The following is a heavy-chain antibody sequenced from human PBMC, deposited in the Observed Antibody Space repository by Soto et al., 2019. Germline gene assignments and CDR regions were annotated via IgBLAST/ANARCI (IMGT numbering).Heavy chain of an antibody. CDR2: ISYDGSNK. CDR1: GFTFSSYG. CDR3: AKARHSSSWYYFDY. D-gene: IGHD6-13*01. Sequence: QVQLVESGGGVVQPGRSLRLSCAASGFTFSSYGMHWVRQAPGKGLEWVAVISYDGSNKYYADSVKGRFTISRDNSKNTLYLQMNSLRAEDTAVYYWAKARHSSSWYYFDYWGQGTLVTVSS. V-gene: IGHV3-30*18. J-gene: IGHJ4*02.